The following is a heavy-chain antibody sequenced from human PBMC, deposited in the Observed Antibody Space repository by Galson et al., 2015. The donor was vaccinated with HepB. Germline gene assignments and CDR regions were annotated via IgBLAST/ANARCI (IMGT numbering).Heavy chain of an antibody. D-gene: IGHD2-2*01. V-gene: IGHV1-69*13. J-gene: IGHJ6*02. Sequence: SVKVSCKASGGTFSSYAISWVRQAPGQGLEWMGGIIPIFGTANYAQKFQGRVTITADESTSTAYMELSSLRSEDTAVYYCARDGVVPAAVHPYGMDVWGQGTTVTVSS. CDR1: GGTFSSYA. CDR3: ARDGVVPAAVHPYGMDV. CDR2: IIPIFGTA.